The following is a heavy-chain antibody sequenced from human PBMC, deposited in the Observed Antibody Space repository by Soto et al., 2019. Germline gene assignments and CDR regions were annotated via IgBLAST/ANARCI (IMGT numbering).Heavy chain of an antibody. D-gene: IGHD3-3*01. CDR2: ISYDGSNK. CDR3: ARDMTIFGVAYYGMDV. CDR1: GFTFSSYA. Sequence: GGSLRLSCAASGFTFSSYAMHWVRQAPGKGLEWVAVISYDGSNKYYADSVKGRFTISRDNSKNTLYLQMNSLRAEDTAVYYCARDMTIFGVAYYGMDVWGQGTTVTVSS. V-gene: IGHV3-30-3*01. J-gene: IGHJ6*02.